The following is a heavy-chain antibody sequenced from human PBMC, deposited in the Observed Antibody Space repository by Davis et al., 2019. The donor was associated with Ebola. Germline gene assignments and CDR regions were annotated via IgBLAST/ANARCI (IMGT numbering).Heavy chain of an antibody. V-gene: IGHV3-30*02. CDR3: ARDLGLGTRLNY. Sequence: PGGSLRLSCAASGFTFTSYGMHWVRQAPGKGLEWVAFIRYDGSNKYYGDSVKGQFTISRDNSKNTLYLQMNSLRVEDTAVYHCARDLGLGTRLNYWGQGTLVTVSS. CDR2: IRYDGSNK. D-gene: IGHD3/OR15-3a*01. CDR1: GFTFTSYG. J-gene: IGHJ4*02.